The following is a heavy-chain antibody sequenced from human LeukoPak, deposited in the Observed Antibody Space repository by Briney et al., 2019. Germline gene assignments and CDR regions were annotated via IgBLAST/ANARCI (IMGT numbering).Heavy chain of an antibody. D-gene: IGHD5-24*01. V-gene: IGHV3-23*01. J-gene: IGHJ4*02. CDR3: ARGSRTIELGDDY. CDR1: GFTFSTYA. Sequence: PGGSLRLSCAASGFTFSTYAMSWVRQAPGKGLEWVSTISGSGDNTYYADSVKGRFTISRDNAKNSLYLQMNSLRAEDTAVYYCARGSRTIELGDDYWGQGTLVTVSS. CDR2: ISGSGDNT.